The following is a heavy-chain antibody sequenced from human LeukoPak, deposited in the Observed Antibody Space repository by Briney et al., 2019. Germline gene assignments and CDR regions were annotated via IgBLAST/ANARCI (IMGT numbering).Heavy chain of an antibody. CDR3: ARADIVATNFDS. Sequence: ASVKVSCKASGYTFTNYAISWVRQAPGQGLEWMGWISAYNGNANYAQNFQGRVTMTTDTSTSTAYMDLRSLKSDDTAVYYCARADIVATNFDSWGQGTLVAVSS. D-gene: IGHD5-12*01. J-gene: IGHJ4*02. V-gene: IGHV1-18*01. CDR1: GYTFTNYA. CDR2: ISAYNGNA.